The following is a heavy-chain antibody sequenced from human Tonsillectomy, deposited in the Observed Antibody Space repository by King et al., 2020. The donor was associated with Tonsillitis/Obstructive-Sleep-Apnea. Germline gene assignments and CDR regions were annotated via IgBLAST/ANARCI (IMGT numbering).Heavy chain of an antibody. CDR3: ARQVPAATHDAFDI. CDR1: GGSISSSSYY. Sequence: VQLQESGPGLVKPSETLSLTCTVSGGSISSSSYYWGWIRQPPGKGLEWIGSIYYSGSTYYNPSLKSRVTISVDTSKNQFSLKLSSVTAADTAVYYCARQVPAATHDAFDIWGQGTMVTVSS. J-gene: IGHJ3*02. CDR2: IYYSGST. D-gene: IGHD2-2*01. V-gene: IGHV4-39*01.